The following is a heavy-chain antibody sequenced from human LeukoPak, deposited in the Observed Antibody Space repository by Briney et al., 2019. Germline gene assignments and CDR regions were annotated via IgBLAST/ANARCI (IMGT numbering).Heavy chain of an antibody. J-gene: IGHJ3*02. CDR3: ARGRGYYDSSGYYPDAFDI. Sequence: SETLSLTCTVSGGSISSYYWSWIRQPPGKGLEWIGYIYYSGSTNYNPSLKSRVTISVDTSKNQLSLKLSSVTAADTAVYYCARGRGYYDSSGYYPDAFDIWGQGTMVTVSS. V-gene: IGHV4-59*01. CDR2: IYYSGST. CDR1: GGSISSYY. D-gene: IGHD3-22*01.